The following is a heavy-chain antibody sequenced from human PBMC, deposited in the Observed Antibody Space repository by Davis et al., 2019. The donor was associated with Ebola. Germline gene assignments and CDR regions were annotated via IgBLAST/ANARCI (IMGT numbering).Heavy chain of an antibody. CDR3: ARSTVYNTGFDY. CDR2: INAGNGNT. V-gene: IGHV1-3*01. Sequence: ASVKVSCRASGYTFTSYAMHWVRQAPGQRLEWMGWINAGNGNTKYSQKFQGRVTITRDTSASTAYMELSSLRSEDTTVYYCARSTVYNTGFDYWGQGTLVTVSS. D-gene: IGHD3-3*01. CDR1: GYTFTSYA. J-gene: IGHJ4*02.